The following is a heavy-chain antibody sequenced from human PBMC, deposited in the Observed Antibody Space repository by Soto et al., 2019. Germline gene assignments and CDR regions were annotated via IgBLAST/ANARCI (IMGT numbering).Heavy chain of an antibody. CDR3: ASYDFWSGPPRAYYYYYGMDV. Sequence: GASVKVSCKASGYTFTSYYMHWVRQAPGQGLEWMGIINPSGGSTSYAQKFQGRVTMTRDTSTSTVYMELSSLRSEDTAVYYCASYDFWSGPPRAYYYYYGMDVWGQGTTVTVSS. CDR2: INPSGGST. CDR1: GYTFTSYY. J-gene: IGHJ6*02. D-gene: IGHD3-3*01. V-gene: IGHV1-46*03.